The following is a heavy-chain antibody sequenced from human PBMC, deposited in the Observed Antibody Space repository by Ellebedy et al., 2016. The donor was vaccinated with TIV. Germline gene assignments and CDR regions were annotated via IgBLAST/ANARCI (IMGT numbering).Heavy chain of an antibody. CDR1: GYSFTSYW. V-gene: IGHV5-10-1*01. Sequence: ASVKVSCKVSGYSFTSYWISWVRQMPGKGLEWMGRIDPSDSYTNYSPSFQGHVTISADKSISTAYLQWSSLKASDTAMYYCARLKRYYDSSGYSHWYFDLWGRGTLVTVSS. CDR3: ARLKRYYDSSGYSHWYFDL. D-gene: IGHD3-22*01. CDR2: IDPSDSYT. J-gene: IGHJ2*01.